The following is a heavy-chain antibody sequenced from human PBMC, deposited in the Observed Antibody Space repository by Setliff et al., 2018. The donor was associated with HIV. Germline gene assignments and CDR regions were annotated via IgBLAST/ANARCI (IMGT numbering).Heavy chain of an antibody. J-gene: IGHJ6*02. V-gene: IGHV4-38-2*02. D-gene: IGHD2-15*01. Sequence: SETLSLTCTVSGSSISSGYYWGWIRQPPGKGLEWIGTIYHSGSTYYNPSLKSRVTISVDTSKNQFSLNLSSVTAADTAIYYCARKAADVSGGGMDVWGQGTTVTVSS. CDR3: ARKAADVSGGGMDV. CDR2: IYHSGST. CDR1: GSSISSGYY.